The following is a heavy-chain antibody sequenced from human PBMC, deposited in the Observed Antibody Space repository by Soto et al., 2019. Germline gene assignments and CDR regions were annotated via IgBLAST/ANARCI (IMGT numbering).Heavy chain of an antibody. Sequence: SETLSLTCTVSGASISGFYWSWIRKSAGKGLEWIGRIYATGTTDYNPSLKSRVMMSVDTSKKQFSLKLRSVTAADTAVYYCVRDGTKTLRDSFDPWGKGISVTVSS. V-gene: IGHV4-4*07. CDR1: GASISGFY. J-gene: IGHJ5*02. CDR3: VRDGTKTLRDSFDP. D-gene: IGHD1-1*01. CDR2: IYATGTT.